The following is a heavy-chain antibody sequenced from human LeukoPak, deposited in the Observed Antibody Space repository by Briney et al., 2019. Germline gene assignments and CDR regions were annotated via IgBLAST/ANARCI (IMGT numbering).Heavy chain of an antibody. CDR1: GGSFSGYY. CDR2: INHSGST. J-gene: IGHJ4*02. Sequence: SETLSLTCAVYGGSFSGYYWSWIRQPPGKGLEWIGEINHSGSTNYNPSLKSRVTISVDTSKNQFCLKLSSVTDADTAVYYCAREKRIGGYSYGWVYYFDYWGQGTLVTVSS. CDR3: AREKRIGGYSYGWVYYFDY. D-gene: IGHD5-18*01. V-gene: IGHV4-34*01.